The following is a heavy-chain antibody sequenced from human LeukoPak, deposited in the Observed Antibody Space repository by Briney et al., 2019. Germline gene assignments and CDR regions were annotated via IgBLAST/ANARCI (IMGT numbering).Heavy chain of an antibody. Sequence: EASVKVSCKASGYTFTSYDINWVRQATGQGLEWMGWMNPNSGNTGYAQKFQGRVTMTRNTSISTAYMELSSLRSEDTAVYYCARSPVGYCSGGSCFELDYWGQGTLVTVSS. CDR3: ARSPVGYCSGGSCFELDY. CDR2: MNPNSGNT. CDR1: GYTFTSYD. V-gene: IGHV1-8*01. D-gene: IGHD2-15*01. J-gene: IGHJ4*02.